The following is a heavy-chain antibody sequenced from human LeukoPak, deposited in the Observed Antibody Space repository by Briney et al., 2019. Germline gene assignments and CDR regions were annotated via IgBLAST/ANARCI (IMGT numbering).Heavy chain of an antibody. V-gene: IGHV3-21*01. J-gene: IGHJ5*02. D-gene: IGHD3-10*01. CDR1: GFTFGSYS. CDR3: AREGWFGELLNWFDP. CDR2: ISSSSSYI. Sequence: GGSLRLSCAASGFTFGSYSMNWVRQAPGKGLGWVSSISSSSSYIYYADSVKGRFTISRDNAKNSLYLQMNSLRAEDTAVYYCAREGWFGELLNWFDPWGQGTLVTVSS.